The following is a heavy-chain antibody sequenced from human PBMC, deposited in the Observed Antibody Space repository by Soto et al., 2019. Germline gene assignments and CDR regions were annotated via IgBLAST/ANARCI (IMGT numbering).Heavy chain of an antibody. J-gene: IGHJ4*02. CDR3: ARGPTRNYFDY. Sequence: GGSLRLSCAASGFTFSNYGMHWVRQAPGKGLDWVAAVSYDGSNKYYEDSVKGRFTISRDNSKNKLYLQMNDLRDEDTAVYYCARGPTRNYFDYWGQGTLVTVSS. CDR1: GFTFSNYG. CDR2: VSYDGSNK. V-gene: IGHV3-33*05.